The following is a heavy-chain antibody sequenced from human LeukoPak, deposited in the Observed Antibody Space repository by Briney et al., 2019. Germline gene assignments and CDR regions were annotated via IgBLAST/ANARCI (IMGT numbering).Heavy chain of an antibody. CDR2: INAGNGNT. CDR3: ASAGGYGDYVLDY. J-gene: IGHJ4*02. CDR1: GYTFTSYA. D-gene: IGHD4-17*01. V-gene: IGHV1-3*01. Sequence: ASVTVSCKASGYTFTSYAMHWVRQAPGQRLEWMGWINAGNGNTKYSQKFQGRVTITRDTSASTAYMELSSLRSEDTAVYYCASAGGYGDYVLDYWGQGTLVTVSS.